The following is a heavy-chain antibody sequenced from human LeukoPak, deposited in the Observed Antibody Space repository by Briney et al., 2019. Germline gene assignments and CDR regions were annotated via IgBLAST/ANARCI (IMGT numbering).Heavy chain of an antibody. CDR1: GFTFSSYW. V-gene: IGHV3-74*01. CDR2: INTDGSST. D-gene: IGHD6-6*01. CDR3: ARSGGSSSLGY. Sequence: GGSLRLSCAASGFTFSSYWMHWVRQAPGKGLVWVSHINTDGSSTTYADSVKGRSTISRDNAKNTLYLQMNSLRAEDTAVYYCARSGGSSSLGYWGQGTLVTVSS. J-gene: IGHJ4*02.